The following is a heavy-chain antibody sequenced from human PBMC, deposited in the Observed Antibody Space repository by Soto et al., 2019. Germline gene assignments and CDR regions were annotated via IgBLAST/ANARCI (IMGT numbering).Heavy chain of an antibody. J-gene: IGHJ4*02. CDR1: GFTFSSYA. CDR2: ISYDGSNK. Sequence: QVQLVESGGGVVQPGRSLRLSCAASGFTFSSYAMHWVRQAPGKGLEWVAVISYDGSNKYYADSVKGRFTISRDNSKNTLYRQMNSLRAEDTVVYYCARDRVRYCGGDCFPDYWGQGTLVTVSS. V-gene: IGHV3-30-3*01. D-gene: IGHD2-21*02. CDR3: ARDRVRYCGGDCFPDY.